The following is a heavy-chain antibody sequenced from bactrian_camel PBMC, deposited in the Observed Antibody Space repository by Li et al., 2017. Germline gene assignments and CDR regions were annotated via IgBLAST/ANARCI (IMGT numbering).Heavy chain of an antibody. V-gene: IGHV3S54*01. Sequence: HVQLVESGGGSVQAGGSLRLSCTASTEIWTVNCMGWFHQAPGKEREGVAAIGTGTGSTYYAPSAKGRFTISQDNDKSTIYLQMDNLKPEDTAMYYCAAGRQVGITWTRPEGLRVWGQGTQVTVS. D-gene: IGHD1*01. CDR2: IGTGTGST. CDR1: TEIWTVNC. CDR3: AAGRQVGITWTRPEGLRV. J-gene: IGHJ4*01.